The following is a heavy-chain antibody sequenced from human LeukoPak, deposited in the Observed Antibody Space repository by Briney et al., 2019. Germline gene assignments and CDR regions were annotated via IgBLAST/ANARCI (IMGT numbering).Heavy chain of an antibody. V-gene: IGHV3-21*01. CDR1: GFTFSTSS. Sequence: PGGSLRLSCAASGFTFSTSSMNWVRQAPGKGLEWVSSISSSSSYIYYADSVKGRFNIFRDNAKNSLYLQMNSLRAEDTAMYYCARGLPPVMKYYFDYWGQGTLVTVSS. D-gene: IGHD4-11*01. CDR3: ARGLPPVMKYYFDY. J-gene: IGHJ4*02. CDR2: ISSSSSYI.